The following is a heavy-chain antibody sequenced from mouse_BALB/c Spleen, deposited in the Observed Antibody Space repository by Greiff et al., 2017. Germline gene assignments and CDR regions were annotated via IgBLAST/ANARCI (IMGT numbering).Heavy chain of an antibody. CDR3: ATYVTYAFAY. CDR2: INPSTGYT. Sequence: QVQLQQSGAELAKPGASVKMSCKASGYTFTSYWMHWVKQRPGQGLEWIGYINPSTGYTEYNQKFKDKATLTADKSSSTAYMQLSSLTSEDSAVYSFATYVTYAFAYGAKGTWFTVSA. J-gene: IGHJ3*01. CDR1: GYTFTSYW. D-gene: IGHD5-1*01. V-gene: IGHV1-7*01.